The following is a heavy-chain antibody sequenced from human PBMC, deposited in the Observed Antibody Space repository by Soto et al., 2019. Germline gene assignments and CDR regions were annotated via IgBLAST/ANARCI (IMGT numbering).Heavy chain of an antibody. CDR2: IRGSGGST. CDR1: GLTFSSYA. Sequence: EVQLLESGGGLVQPGGSLRLSCAASGLTFSSYAMSWVRQAPGKGLEWVPAIRGSGGSTYYVDSVKARFTISRDHSKNTRYLQMNSLRAEDTAVYYGAKAREYQLPKYWFDPWGQGALVTVSS. V-gene: IGHV3-23*01. CDR3: AKAREYQLPKYWFDP. D-gene: IGHD2-2*01. J-gene: IGHJ5*02.